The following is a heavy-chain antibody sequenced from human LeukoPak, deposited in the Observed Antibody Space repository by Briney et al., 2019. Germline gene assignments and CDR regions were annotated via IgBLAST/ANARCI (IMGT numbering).Heavy chain of an antibody. D-gene: IGHD6-19*01. CDR2: IYHSGST. CDR1: GGSISSGGYS. V-gene: IGHV4-30-2*01. Sequence: SETLSLTCAVSGGSISSGGYSWSWIRQPPGKGLEWIGYIYHSGSTNYNPSLKSRVTISVDTSKNQFSLKLSSVTAADTAVYYCARDFRSGWGDYGMDVWGQGTTVTVSS. CDR3: ARDFRSGWGDYGMDV. J-gene: IGHJ6*02.